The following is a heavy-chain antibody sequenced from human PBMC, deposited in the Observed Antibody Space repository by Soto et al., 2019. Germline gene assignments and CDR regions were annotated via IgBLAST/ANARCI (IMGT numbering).Heavy chain of an antibody. CDR1: GFTFSNYA. D-gene: IGHD1-26*01. Sequence: EEQLLESGGDLMQPGGSLRLSCAASGFTFSNYAVTWVRQAPGQGLEWVSTISGNGRDTWYAGSVKGRFTISRDNSKNTLFLQMNGLRAEDTALYYCAKGGGRYRPFDCWGQGTLVSVSS. V-gene: IGHV3-23*01. J-gene: IGHJ4*02. CDR3: AKGGGRYRPFDC. CDR2: ISGNGRDT.